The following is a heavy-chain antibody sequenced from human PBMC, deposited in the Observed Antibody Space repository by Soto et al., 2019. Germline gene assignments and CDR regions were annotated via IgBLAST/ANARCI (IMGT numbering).Heavy chain of an antibody. CDR1: GFAFSTFS. CDR3: AREETAWPLAYGLDV. Sequence: LRLSCAASGFAFSTFSMHWVRQAPGKGLEWVSSIGTRGDIYYADSVKGRFTISRDNAKNSLSLQMNSLRAEDTGVYYCAREETAWPLAYGLDVWGQGTTVTVSS. CDR2: IGTRGDI. J-gene: IGHJ6*02. V-gene: IGHV3-21*01. D-gene: IGHD2-21*02.